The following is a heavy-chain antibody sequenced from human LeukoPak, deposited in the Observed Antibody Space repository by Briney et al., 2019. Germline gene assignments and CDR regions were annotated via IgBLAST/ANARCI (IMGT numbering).Heavy chain of an antibody. D-gene: IGHD3-9*01. J-gene: IGHJ4*02. CDR3: ARDDILTGYDY. CDR2: INTNTGNP. V-gene: IGHV7-4-1*02. Sequence: ASVKVSCKASGYTFTSYYMHWVRQAPGQGLEWMGWINTNTGNPTFAQGFTGRFVFSLDTSVSTAYLQISSLKAEDTAVYYCARDDILTGYDYWGQGTLVTVSS. CDR1: GYTFTSYY.